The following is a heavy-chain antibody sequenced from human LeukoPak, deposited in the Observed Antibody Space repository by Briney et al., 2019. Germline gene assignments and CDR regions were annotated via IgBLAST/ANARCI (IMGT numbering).Heavy chain of an antibody. V-gene: IGHV1-69*13. CDR3: ARFPSEYCSSTSCYGDAFDI. CDR1: GGTFSSYA. J-gene: IGHJ3*02. Sequence: SVKVSCKASGGTFSSYAISWVRQAPGQGLEWMGGIIPIFGTASYAQKFQGRVTITADESTSTAYMELSSPRSEDTAVYYCARFPSEYCSSTSCYGDAFDIWGQGTMVTVSS. CDR2: IIPIFGTA. D-gene: IGHD2-2*01.